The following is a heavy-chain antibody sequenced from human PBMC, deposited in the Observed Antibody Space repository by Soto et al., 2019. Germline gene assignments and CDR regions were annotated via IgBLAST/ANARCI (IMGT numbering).Heavy chain of an antibody. CDR1: GFTFSNAW. V-gene: IGHV3-15*01. D-gene: IGHD1-7*01. CDR2: IKSKTDGGTT. J-gene: IGHJ4*02. CDR3: TTEYVGNWNYDPADY. Sequence: DVQLVESGGGLVKPGGSLRLSCAASGFTFSNAWMSWFRQAPGKGLEWVGRIKSKTDGGTTDYAAPVIGRFTISRDDSKNTLYLQMNSLKTEDTAVYYCTTEYVGNWNYDPADYWGQGTLVTVSS.